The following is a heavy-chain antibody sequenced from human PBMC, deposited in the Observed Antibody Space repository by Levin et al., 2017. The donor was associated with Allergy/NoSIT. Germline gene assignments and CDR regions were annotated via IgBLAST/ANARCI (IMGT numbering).Heavy chain of an antibody. V-gene: IGHV3-53*01. J-gene: IGHJ5*02. CDR2: IYSGGST. Sequence: SCAASGFTVSSNYMSWVRQAPGKGLEWVSVIYSGGSTYYADPVKGRFTISRDNSKNTLYLQMNSLRAEDTAVYYCARENWQLGSRDPWGQGTLVTVSS. CDR1: GFTVSSNY. D-gene: IGHD6-6*01. CDR3: ARENWQLGSRDP.